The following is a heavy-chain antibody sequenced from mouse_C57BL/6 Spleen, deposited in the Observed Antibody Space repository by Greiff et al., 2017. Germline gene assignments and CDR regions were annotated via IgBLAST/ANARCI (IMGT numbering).Heavy chain of an antibody. J-gene: IGHJ4*01. V-gene: IGHV1-61*01. D-gene: IGHD3-2*02. CDR1: GYTFTSYW. CDR2: IYPSDSET. CDR3: ARQLRLREDYAMDC. Sequence: QVQLQQPGAELVRPGSSVKLSCKASGYTFTSYWMDWVKQRPGQGLEWIGNIYPSDSETHYNQKFKDKATLTVDKSSSTAYMQLSSLTSEDSAVYYCARQLRLREDYAMDCWGQGTSVTVSS.